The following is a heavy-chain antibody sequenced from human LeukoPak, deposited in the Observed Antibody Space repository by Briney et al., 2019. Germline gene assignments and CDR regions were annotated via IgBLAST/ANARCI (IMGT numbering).Heavy chain of an antibody. CDR2: INPNSGGT. CDR1: GYTFTGYY. Sequence: GASVKVSCKASGYTFTGYYMHWVRQAPGQGLEWMGWINPNSGGTNYAQKFQGRVTLTCDTSISTAYMELSRLRSDDTAVYYCARDSIAAAGTDPVYYYYYGMDVWGQGTTVTVSS. CDR3: ARDSIAAAGTDPVYYYYYGMDV. J-gene: IGHJ6*02. D-gene: IGHD6-13*01. V-gene: IGHV1-2*02.